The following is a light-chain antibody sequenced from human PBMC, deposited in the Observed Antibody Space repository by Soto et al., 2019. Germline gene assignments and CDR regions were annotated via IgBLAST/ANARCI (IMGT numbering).Light chain of an antibody. CDR3: HQYNDWPPA. CDR1: QSVSTN. J-gene: IGKJ1*01. CDR2: GPS. Sequence: EIVVTQSPATLSVSPGERATLSCRASQSVSTNVAWYQQKSGQSPRLLIYGPSTRATGVPARFSGSGSGREFTLTIHSLQSEDFAVYYCHQYNDWPPAFGHGTKVEAK. V-gene: IGKV3-15*01.